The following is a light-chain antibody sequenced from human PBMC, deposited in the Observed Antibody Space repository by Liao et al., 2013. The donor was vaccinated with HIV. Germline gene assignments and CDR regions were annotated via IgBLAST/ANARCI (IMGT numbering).Light chain of an antibody. V-gene: IGLV3-21*01. CDR3: QAWDSSSHVV. CDR1: NIGRKS. CDR2: YDT. Sequence: SYELTQPPSVSVAPGKTATITCGGNNIGRKSVHWYQQKPAQAPVLVIHYDTDRPSGIPERFFGSNSGNTATLTISGTQAMDEADYYCQAWDSSSHVVFGGGTKLTVL. J-gene: IGLJ2*01.